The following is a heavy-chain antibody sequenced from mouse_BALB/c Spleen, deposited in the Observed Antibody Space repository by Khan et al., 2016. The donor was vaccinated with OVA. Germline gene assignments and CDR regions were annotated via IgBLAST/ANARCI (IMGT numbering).Heavy chain of an antibody. V-gene: IGHV3-2*02. D-gene: IGHD4-1*01. Sequence: EVQLQESGPGLVKPSQSLSLTCTVTGYSITSDYAWNWIRQFPGNKLEWMGYISYSGSTTYNTSLKSRISITRDTSKDQFFLPLKSVTSEDTATYCCASELGRYYALDYWGQGTSVTVSS. CDR1: GYSITSDYA. J-gene: IGHJ4*01. CDR3: ASELGRYYALDY. CDR2: ISYSGST.